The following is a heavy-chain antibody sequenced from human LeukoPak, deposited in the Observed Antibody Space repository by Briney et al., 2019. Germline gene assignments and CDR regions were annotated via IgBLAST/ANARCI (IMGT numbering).Heavy chain of an antibody. CDR1: GGTFSSYA. CDR2: IIPIFGIA. CDR3: ARDRTMVRRFDP. D-gene: IGHD3-10*01. V-gene: IGHV1-69*04. J-gene: IGHJ5*02. Sequence: GASVKVSCKASGGTFSSYAISWVRQAPGQGLEWMGRIIPIFGIANYAQKFQGRVTITADKSTSTAYMELRSLRSDDTAVYYCARDRTMVRRFDPWGQGTLVTVSS.